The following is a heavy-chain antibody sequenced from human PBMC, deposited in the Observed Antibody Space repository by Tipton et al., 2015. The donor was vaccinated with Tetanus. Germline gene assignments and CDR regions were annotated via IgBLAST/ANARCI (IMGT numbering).Heavy chain of an antibody. V-gene: IGHV3-11*04. Sequence: SLRLSCVASGFTFTDYYMTWIRQAPGKGLECVSYIRSDNGPIWYADSVKGRFTISRDNSKDTLYLQMNSLRPEDTAVYYCARDGFYYGSGSYYRAFWGQGTLVTVSP. CDR2: IRSDNGPI. CDR1: GFTFTDYY. CDR3: ARDGFYYGSGSYYRAF. D-gene: IGHD3-10*01. J-gene: IGHJ4*02.